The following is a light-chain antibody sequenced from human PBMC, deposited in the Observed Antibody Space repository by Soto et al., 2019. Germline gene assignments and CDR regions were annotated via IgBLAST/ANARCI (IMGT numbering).Light chain of an antibody. CDR1: QGISSA. V-gene: IGKV1-13*02. CDR3: QQFNSYPHPLLT. Sequence: AIQLTQSPSSLSASVGDRVTITCRASQGISSALAWYQQKPGKAPKLLIYDASSLESGVPSRFSGSGSGTDFTLTISSLQPEDFATYSCQQFNSYPHPLLTFGGGTKVEIK. CDR2: DAS. J-gene: IGKJ4*01.